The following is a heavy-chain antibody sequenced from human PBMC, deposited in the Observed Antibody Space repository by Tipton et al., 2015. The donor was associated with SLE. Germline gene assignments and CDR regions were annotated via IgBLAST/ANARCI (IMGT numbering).Heavy chain of an antibody. CDR2: IRYDGSNK. CDR3: AKDRRYSSVNGGMDV. V-gene: IGHV3-30*02. D-gene: IGHD6-25*01. J-gene: IGHJ6*02. CDR1: GFTFSSYG. Sequence: SLRLSCAASGFTFSSYGMHWVRQAPGKGLEWVAFIRYDGSNKYYADSVKGRFTISRDNSKNTLYLQMNSLRAEDTAVYYCAKDRRYSSVNGGMDVWGQGTTVTVSS.